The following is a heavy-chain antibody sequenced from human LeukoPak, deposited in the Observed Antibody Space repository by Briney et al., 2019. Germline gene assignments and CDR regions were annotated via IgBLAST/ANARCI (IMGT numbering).Heavy chain of an antibody. CDR2: INWNGGST. CDR3: ARGIRFLEWLSGFDY. D-gene: IGHD3-3*01. Sequence: PGGSLRLSCAASGFTFDDYGMSWVRQVPGKWLEWVSGINWNGGSTGYAGSVKGRFTISRDNAKNSLYLQMDSLRVEDTALYYCARGIRFLEWLSGFDYWGQGTLVTVSS. J-gene: IGHJ4*02. CDR1: GFTFDDYG. V-gene: IGHV3-20*04.